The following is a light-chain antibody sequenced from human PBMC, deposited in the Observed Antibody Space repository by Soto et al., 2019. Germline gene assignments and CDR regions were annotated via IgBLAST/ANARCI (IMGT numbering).Light chain of an antibody. CDR3: SSYTSSSTLYV. J-gene: IGLJ1*01. Sequence: VLTQPASVSGSPGQSITIACTGTSSDVGGYNYVSWYQQHPGKAPKLMIFEVSSRPSGVSYRFSGSKSGNTASLTISGLQAEDEADYYCSSYTSSSTLYVFGSGTKVTVL. CDR1: SSDVGGYNY. V-gene: IGLV2-14*01. CDR2: EVS.